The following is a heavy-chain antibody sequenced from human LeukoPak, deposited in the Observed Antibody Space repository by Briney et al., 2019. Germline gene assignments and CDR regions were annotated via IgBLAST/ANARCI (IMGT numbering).Heavy chain of an antibody. V-gene: IGHV3-23*01. J-gene: IGHJ4*02. CDR3: ARDLNVVVVAATSDY. CDR1: GFTFSSYA. Sequence: GRSLRLSCAASGFTFSSYAMHWVRQAPGKGLEWVSAISGSGGSTYYADSVKGRFTISRDNSKNTLYLQMNSLRAEDTAVYYCARDLNVVVVAATSDYWGQGTLVTVSS. CDR2: ISGSGGST. D-gene: IGHD2-15*01.